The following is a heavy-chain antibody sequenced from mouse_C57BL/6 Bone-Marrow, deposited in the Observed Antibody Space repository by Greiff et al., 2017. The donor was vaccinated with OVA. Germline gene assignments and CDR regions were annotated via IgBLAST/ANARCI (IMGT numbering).Heavy chain of an antibody. CDR3: AREPYDGYPFYFDY. V-gene: IGHV5-16*01. Sequence: DVHLVESEGGLVQPGSSMKLSCTASGFTFSDYYMAWVRQVPEKGLEWVANINYDGSSTYYLDSLKSRFIISRDNAKNILYLQMSSLKSEDTATYYCAREPYDGYPFYFDYWGQGTTLTVSS. D-gene: IGHD2-3*01. J-gene: IGHJ2*01. CDR2: INYDGSST. CDR1: GFTFSDYY.